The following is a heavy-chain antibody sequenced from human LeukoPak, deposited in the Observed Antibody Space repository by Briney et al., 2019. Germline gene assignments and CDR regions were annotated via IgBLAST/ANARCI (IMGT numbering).Heavy chain of an antibody. CDR3: ARSNSMVRGVIWKNWFDP. CDR2: IIPIFGTA. D-gene: IGHD3-10*01. J-gene: IGHJ5*02. V-gene: IGHV1-69*13. Sequence: ASVKVSCKASGGTFSSYAISWVRQAPGQGLEWMGGIIPIFGTANYAQKFQGRVTITADESTSTAYMELSSLRSEDTAVYYCARSNSMVRGVIWKNWFDPWGQGTLVTVSS. CDR1: GGTFSSYA.